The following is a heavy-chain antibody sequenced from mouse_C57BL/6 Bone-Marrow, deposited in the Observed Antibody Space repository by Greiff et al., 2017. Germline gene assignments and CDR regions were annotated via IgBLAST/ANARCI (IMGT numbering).Heavy chain of an antibody. CDR3: KLWFAY. J-gene: IGHJ3*01. Sequence: EVKVEESGGGLVQPGGSMKLSCVASGFTFSNYWMNWVRQSPEKGLEWVAQIRLKSDNYATHYAVSVKGRFTISRDDSKSSVYLQMNNLRAADTGIYYYKLWFAYWGQGTLVTVSA. V-gene: IGHV6-3*01. CDR1: GFTFSNYW. CDR2: IRLKSDNYAT.